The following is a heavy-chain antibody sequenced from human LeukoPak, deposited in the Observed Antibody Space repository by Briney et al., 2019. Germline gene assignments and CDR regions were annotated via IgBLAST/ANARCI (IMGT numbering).Heavy chain of an antibody. CDR3: ARGLLMVRGVIISRGGYYFDY. J-gene: IGHJ4*02. CDR1: GGSFSGYY. D-gene: IGHD3-10*01. V-gene: IGHV4-34*01. CDR2: INHSGST. Sequence: SETLSLTCAVYGGSFSGYYWSWIRQPPGKGLEWIGEINHSGSTTYKPSLKSRVTISVDTSKNQFSLKLSSVTAADTAVYYCARGLLMVRGVIISRGGYYFDYWGQGTLVTVSS.